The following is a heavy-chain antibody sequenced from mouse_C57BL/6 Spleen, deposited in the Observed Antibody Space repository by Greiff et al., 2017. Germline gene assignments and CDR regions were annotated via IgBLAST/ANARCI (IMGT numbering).Heavy chain of an antibody. CDR1: FNIKDYY. V-gene: IGHV14-2*01. D-gene: IGHD1-1*01. CDR3: ARAPPYYGSSYWFAY. J-gene: IGHJ3*01. CDR2: IDPEDGET. Sequence: FNIKDYYMHWVKQRTEQGLEWIGRIDPEDGETKYAPKFQGKATITAATSSNTAYLQLISLTSEDTAVYYCARAPPYYGSSYWFAYWGQGTLVTVSA.